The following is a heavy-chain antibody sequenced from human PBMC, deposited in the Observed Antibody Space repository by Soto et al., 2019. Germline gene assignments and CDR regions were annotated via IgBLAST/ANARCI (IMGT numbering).Heavy chain of an antibody. CDR3: ARGYGLVLFNI. CDR1: GGSISSYY. V-gene: IGHV4-59*08. D-gene: IGHD3-10*01. Sequence: TSETLSLTCTVSGGSISSYYWSWIRQPPGKGLEWIGDIYYSGSTNYNPSLKSRVTISVDTSKNQFSLKLSSVTAADTAVYFCARGYGLVLFNIGAKGKRATAPS. CDR2: IYYSGST. J-gene: IGHJ6*03.